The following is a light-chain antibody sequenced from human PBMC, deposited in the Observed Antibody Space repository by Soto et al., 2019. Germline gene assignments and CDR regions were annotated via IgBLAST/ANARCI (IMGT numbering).Light chain of an antibody. V-gene: IGKV1-39*01. CDR2: AAS. J-gene: IGKJ5*01. CDR3: QQTYSTPPFT. CDR1: QSINRY. Sequence: DIQMTQSPSSLSASVGDRVTITCRASQSINRYLSWYQQKPGKAPKLLIYAASGLPTGVPLRFRGSGSGTDYTLTITSLQPEDFATYYCQQTYSTPPFTFGQGTRLEIK.